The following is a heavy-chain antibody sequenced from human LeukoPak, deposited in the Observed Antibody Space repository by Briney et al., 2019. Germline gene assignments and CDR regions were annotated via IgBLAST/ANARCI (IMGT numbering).Heavy chain of an antibody. CDR3: ARELCVRGSGSYCPFDY. CDR1: GYTFTSYA. D-gene: IGHD3-10*01. V-gene: IGHV7-4-1*02. Sequence: ASVKVSCTASGYTFTSYAMNWVRQAPGQGLEWMGWINTNTGNPTYGQGFTGRFVFSLDTSVSTAYLQISSLKAEDTAVYYCARELCVRGSGSYCPFDYWGQGTLVTVSS. J-gene: IGHJ4*02. CDR2: INTNTGNP.